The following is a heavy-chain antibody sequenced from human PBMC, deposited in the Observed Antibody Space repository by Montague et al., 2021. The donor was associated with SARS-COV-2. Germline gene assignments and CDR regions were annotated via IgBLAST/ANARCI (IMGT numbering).Heavy chain of an antibody. CDR1: GVSPSSSSFY. V-gene: IGHV4-39*01. Sequence: SETLSLTCTVSGVSPSSSSFYWGWIRQPPGKGLEWIGSIYYSGSTYYNPSLKSRISISVDTSKKQLSLRLSSVTAADTAVYYCASSSYSSRWYYFDCWGQGTLVAVSS. CDR2: IYYSGST. J-gene: IGHJ4*02. D-gene: IGHD6-13*01. CDR3: ASSSYSSRWYYFDC.